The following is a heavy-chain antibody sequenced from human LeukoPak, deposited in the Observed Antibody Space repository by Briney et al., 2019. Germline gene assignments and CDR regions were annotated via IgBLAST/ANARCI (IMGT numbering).Heavy chain of an antibody. D-gene: IGHD6-19*01. CDR2: ISHSGGT. CDR1: GGSFNSSTYY. CDR3: ASQPVKYNSRWYFGGSSYYYYYMDV. V-gene: IGHV4-39*01. Sequence: SETLSLACTVSGGSFNSSTYYWGWTRQSPGKGLGWIGRISHSGGTYYNPYLESRISISIDTSKNQFSLSLNSVTAADTAVYYCASQPVKYNSRWYFGGSSYYYYYMDVWGKGTTVTISS. J-gene: IGHJ6*03.